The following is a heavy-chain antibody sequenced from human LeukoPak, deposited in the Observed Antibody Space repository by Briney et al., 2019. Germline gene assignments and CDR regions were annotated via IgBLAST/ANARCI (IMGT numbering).Heavy chain of an antibody. Sequence: MTSETLSLTCTVSGGSISSHYWSWIRQPPGKGLEWIGYIYYSGSTNYNPSLKSRVTISVDTSKNQFSLKLSSVTAADTAVYYCARIHSSGWYKEYYFDYWGQGTLVTVSS. CDR1: GGSISSHY. CDR3: ARIHSSGWYKEYYFDY. V-gene: IGHV4-59*11. CDR2: IYYSGST. J-gene: IGHJ4*02. D-gene: IGHD6-19*01.